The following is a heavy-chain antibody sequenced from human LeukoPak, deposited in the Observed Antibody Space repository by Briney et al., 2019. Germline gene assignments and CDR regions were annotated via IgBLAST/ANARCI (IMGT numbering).Heavy chain of an antibody. D-gene: IGHD3-3*01. V-gene: IGHV4-59*01. J-gene: IGHJ4*02. CDR3: ARVSSTSGTIEY. CDR2: IYYSGST. CDR1: GGSISNYY. Sequence: SETLSLTCTVSGGSISNYYWSWIRQPPGKGLEWIGYIYYSGSTNYNPSLESRVTISIDTSKNQFSLKLSSVTAADTAVYYCARVSSTSGTIEYWGQGTLVTVSS.